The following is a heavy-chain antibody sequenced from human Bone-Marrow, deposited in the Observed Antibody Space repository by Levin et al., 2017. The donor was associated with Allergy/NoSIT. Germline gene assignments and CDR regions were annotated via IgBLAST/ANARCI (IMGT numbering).Heavy chain of an antibody. J-gene: IGHJ5*02. Sequence: ASVKVSCKASGGTFSSYGISWVRQAPGQGLEWMGRIIPLIGVANYAQKFQDRVTITVDKSTNTVYMELSSLRSEDTAVYYCARVGIVYFGDHFDPWGQGTLVTVSS. CDR1: GGTFSSYG. D-gene: IGHD3-10*01. CDR2: IIPLIGVA. V-gene: IGHV1-69*04. CDR3: ARVGIVYFGDHFDP.